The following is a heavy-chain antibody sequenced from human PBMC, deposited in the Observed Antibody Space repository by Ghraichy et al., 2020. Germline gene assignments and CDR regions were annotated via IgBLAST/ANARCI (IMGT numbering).Heavy chain of an antibody. CDR2: ICGGGGRK. J-gene: IGHJ4*02. CDR3: AKDPEVVVTAIDY. V-gene: IGHV3-23*01. CDR1: GFTFSSYA. Sequence: GGSLRLSCAASGFTFSSYAMSWVRQAPGKGLEWVSAICGGGGRKSYADSVKGRFTISRDNSKNTLYLQMNSLRAEDTAVYYCAKDPEVVVTAIDYWGQGTLVTVSS. D-gene: IGHD2-21*02.